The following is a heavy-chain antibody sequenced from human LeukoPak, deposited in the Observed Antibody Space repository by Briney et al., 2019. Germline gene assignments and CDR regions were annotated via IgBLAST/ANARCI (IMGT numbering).Heavy chain of an antibody. CDR2: INRDASRP. V-gene: IGHV3-74*01. D-gene: IGHD2-21*01. CDR1: GFTFSDYW. J-gene: IGHJ3*02. Sequence: RGSLRLSCAASGFTFSDYWMHWVRQAPGEGLVWVSRINRDASRPSYADSVKGRFTISRDNAKNTLYLQMNSLRADDTALYYCARETRETGRGDHQTDAFDIWGQGTMVSVSS. CDR3: ARETRETGRGDHQTDAFDI.